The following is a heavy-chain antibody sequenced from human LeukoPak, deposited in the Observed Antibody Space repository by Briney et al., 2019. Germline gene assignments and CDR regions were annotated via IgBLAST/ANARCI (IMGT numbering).Heavy chain of an antibody. J-gene: IGHJ6*02. CDR2: ISGSGGST. CDR1: GFTFSDYW. CDR3: AKLSWFGPRDYYYYYGMDV. D-gene: IGHD3-10*01. V-gene: IGHV3-23*01. Sequence: GGSLRLSCAASGFTFSDYWMSWVRQAPGKGLEWVSAISGSGGSTYYADSVKGRFTISRDNSKNTLYLQMNSLRAEDTAVYYCAKLSWFGPRDYYYYYGMDVWGQGTTVTVSS.